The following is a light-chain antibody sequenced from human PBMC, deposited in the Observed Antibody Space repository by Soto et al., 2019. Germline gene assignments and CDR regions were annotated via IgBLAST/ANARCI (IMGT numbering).Light chain of an antibody. J-gene: IGLJ1*01. CDR1: SSDVGGHNY. CDR3: SSYTFTSTLYV. CDR2: EVT. Sequence: QSALTQPASVSGSPGQSITISCTGSSSDVGGHNYVSWYQQHPGKAPKLMIYEVTKRRSGVSNRFSGSKSGNTASLTISGLQAEDEADYYCSSYTFTSTLYVFGTGTKVT. V-gene: IGLV2-14*01.